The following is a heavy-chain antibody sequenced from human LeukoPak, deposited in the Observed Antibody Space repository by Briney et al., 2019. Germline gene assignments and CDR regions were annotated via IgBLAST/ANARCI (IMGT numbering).Heavy chain of an antibody. CDR3: ARRGRRYYYDSSGYLFDY. V-gene: IGHV1-46*01. CDR1: GYTFTSYY. D-gene: IGHD3-22*01. J-gene: IGHJ4*02. CDR2: INPSGGST. Sequence: GASVKVSCKASGYTFTSYYMHWVRQAPGQGLEWMGIINPSGGSTSYAQKFQGRVTMTRDTSTSTVYMELSSLRSEDTAVYYCARRGRRYYYDSSGYLFDYWGQGTLVTVSS.